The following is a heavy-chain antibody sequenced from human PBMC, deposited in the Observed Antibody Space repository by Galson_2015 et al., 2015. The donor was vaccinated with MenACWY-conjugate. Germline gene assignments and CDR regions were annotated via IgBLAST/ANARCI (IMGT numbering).Heavy chain of an antibody. V-gene: IGHV3-23*01. D-gene: IGHD3-10*01. J-gene: IGHJ6*02. CDR3: AKTYYYGSGSFYYYYGMDV. CDR1: GFTFSSYA. CDR2: ISGSGDST. Sequence: SLRLSCAASGFTFSSYAMSWVRQAPGKGLEWVSAISGSGDSTYYADSVKGRFTISRDNSKNTLYLQMNSLRAEDTAVYYCAKTYYYGSGSFYYYYGMDVWGQGTTVTVSS.